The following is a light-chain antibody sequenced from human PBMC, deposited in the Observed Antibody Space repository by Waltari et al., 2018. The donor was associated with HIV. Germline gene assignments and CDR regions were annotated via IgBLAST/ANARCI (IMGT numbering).Light chain of an antibody. CDR3: QVWDSSGDHPL. CDR1: NIASKS. V-gene: IGLV3-21*04. CDR2: EDS. Sequence: SYVLTQPPPVSGAPGTTARLTCAGTNIASKSVHWSQHQPGPAPVLVISEDSDRPSGIPERFSGSNSGNTATLTISRVEAGDEADYYCQVWDSSGDHPLFGGGTKLTVL. J-gene: IGLJ2*01.